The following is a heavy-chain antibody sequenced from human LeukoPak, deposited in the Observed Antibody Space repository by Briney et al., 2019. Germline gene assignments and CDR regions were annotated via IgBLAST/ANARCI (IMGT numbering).Heavy chain of an antibody. CDR2: IYSSGST. V-gene: IGHV3-53*01. Sequence: GGSLRVSCAASGFTFSSHGISWVRQAPGKGLEWVSVIYSSGSTYYADSVKGRFTISRDNSKNTLYLQMNSLRAEDTAVYYCASSVWAAHYFDYWGQGTLVTVSS. CDR1: GFTFSSHG. J-gene: IGHJ4*02. D-gene: IGHD5/OR15-5a*01. CDR3: ASSVWAAHYFDY.